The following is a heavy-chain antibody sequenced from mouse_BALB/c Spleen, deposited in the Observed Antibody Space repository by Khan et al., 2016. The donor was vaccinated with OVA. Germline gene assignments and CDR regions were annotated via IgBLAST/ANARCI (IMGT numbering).Heavy chain of an antibody. CDR3: APAGTGDYFDY. CDR1: GFNIKDTH. CDR2: IDPANDNS. V-gene: IGHV14-3*02. D-gene: IGHD4-1*01. Sequence: MQLEESGAELVKPGASVKLSCTASGFNIKDTHMHWVKQRPEQGLEWIGRIDPANDNSKYDPRFQGKATITADTSSNTAYLHLSSLTSEDTAVYYCAPAGTGDYFDYWGQGTTLTGSS. J-gene: IGHJ2*01.